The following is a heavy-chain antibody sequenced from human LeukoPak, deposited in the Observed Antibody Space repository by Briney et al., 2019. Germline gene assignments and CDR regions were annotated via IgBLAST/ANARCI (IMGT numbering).Heavy chain of an antibody. Sequence: GGLRPSLGAPGFSFRFLGMYWGPPAPGKGLGFCFTFSGNGFNTNYANSVKGRFTISRDNSNGTLFLQMGSLSAEDMAVYYCARGISFSSSWPFDYWGQGTLVTVSS. J-gene: IGHJ4*02. CDR3: ARGISFSSSWPFDY. V-gene: IGHV3-64*01. CDR1: GFSFRFLG. D-gene: IGHD2-2*01. CDR2: FSGNGFNT.